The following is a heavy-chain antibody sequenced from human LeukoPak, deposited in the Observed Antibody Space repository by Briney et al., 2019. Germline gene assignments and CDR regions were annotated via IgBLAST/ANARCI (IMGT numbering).Heavy chain of an antibody. V-gene: IGHV3-66*02. D-gene: IGHD4-11*01. J-gene: IGHJ6*03. CDR3: ARSYSNYDYYYYYMDV. CDR1: GFPLSSKY. Sequence: GGSLTLPWTSSGFPLSSKYISCGRQPPGKGMEWVSVIYSGGSTYYADSVKGRFTISRDNSKNTLYLQMNSLRAEDTAVYYCARSYSNYDYYYYYMDVWGKGTTVTVSS. CDR2: IYSGGST.